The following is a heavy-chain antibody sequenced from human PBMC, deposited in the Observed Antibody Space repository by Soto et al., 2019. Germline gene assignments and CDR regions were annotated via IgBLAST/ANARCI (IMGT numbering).Heavy chain of an antibody. J-gene: IGHJ5*02. D-gene: IGHD3-10*01. V-gene: IGHV1-2*02. Sequence: ASVQVSCKASGYTFTGYYMHWVRQAPGQGLEWMGWINPNSGGTNYAQKFQGRVTMTRDTSISTAYMELSRLRSDDTAVYYCARDGGSLLCFGDSRDWFDPWGQGTLVTVSS. CDR3: ARDGGSLLCFGDSRDWFDP. CDR2: INPNSGGT. CDR1: GYTFTGYY.